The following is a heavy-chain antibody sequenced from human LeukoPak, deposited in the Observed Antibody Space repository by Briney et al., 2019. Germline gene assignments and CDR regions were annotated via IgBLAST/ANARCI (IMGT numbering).Heavy chain of an antibody. CDR2: IYYSGST. CDR1: GGSISSYY. D-gene: IGHD3-3*01. CDR3: ARVPIPVITIFGVVTARGYYYMDV. V-gene: IGHV4-59*01. Sequence: SETLSLTCTVSGGSISSYYWSWIRQPPGKGLEWIGDIYYSGSTNYNPSLKSRVTISVDTSKNQFSLKLSSVTAADTAVYYCARVPIPVITIFGVVTARGYYYMDVWGKGTTVTVSS. J-gene: IGHJ6*03.